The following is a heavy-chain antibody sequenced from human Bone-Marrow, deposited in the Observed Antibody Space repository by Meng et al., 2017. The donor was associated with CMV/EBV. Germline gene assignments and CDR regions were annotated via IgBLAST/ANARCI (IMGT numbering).Heavy chain of an antibody. V-gene: IGHV1-46*01. CDR2: INPSGGST. D-gene: IGHD3-10*01. Sequence: CKASGYTFTKYYIHWVRQAPGQGLDLMGTINPSGGSTSYAQKFQGRVSMTSDTSTSTVYMELSSLRSEDTAMYYCALLRGTGGYVVDNWGQGTLVTVSS. J-gene: IGHJ4*02. CDR3: ALLRGTGGYVVDN. CDR1: GYTFTKYY.